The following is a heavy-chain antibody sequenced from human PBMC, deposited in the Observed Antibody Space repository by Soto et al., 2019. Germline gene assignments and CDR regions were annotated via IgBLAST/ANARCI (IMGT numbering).Heavy chain of an antibody. J-gene: IGHJ5*02. D-gene: IGHD3-10*01. Sequence: SETLSLTCSVSGGSISSSNYYWAWIRQPPGKGLEWIGGICHTGETYYNPSLTPRVTLSVDTSKNQFSLILHSVTAGDTAVYYFADRCRTAAEVLDSWGQGTLVTVSS. CDR3: ADRCRTAAEVLDS. V-gene: IGHV4-39*01. CDR1: GGSISSSNYY. CDR2: ICHTGET.